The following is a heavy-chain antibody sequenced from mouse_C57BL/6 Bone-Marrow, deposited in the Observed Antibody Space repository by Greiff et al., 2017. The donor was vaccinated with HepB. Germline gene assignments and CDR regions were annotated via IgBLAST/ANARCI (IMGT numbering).Heavy chain of an antibody. D-gene: IGHD1-1*01. CDR2: ISYDGSN. Sequence: EVKLQESGPGLVKPSQSLSLTCSVSGYSITSGYYWNWIRQFPGNKQEWMGYISYDGSNNYNPSLKNRISITRDTSKNQFVLKLNSVTTEDTATYYCARGGGSSYGGYYFDYWGQGPTLTVSS. CDR3: ARGGGSSYGGYYFDY. V-gene: IGHV3-6*01. J-gene: IGHJ2*01. CDR1: GYSITSGYY.